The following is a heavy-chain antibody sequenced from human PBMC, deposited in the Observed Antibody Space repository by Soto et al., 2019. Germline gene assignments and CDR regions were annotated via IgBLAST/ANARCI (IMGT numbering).Heavy chain of an antibody. V-gene: IGHV3-74*01. D-gene: IGHD6-13*01. J-gene: IGHJ6*02. CDR1: GFPFSTYW. CDR2: MNSDGSRA. Sequence: PGGSLRLSCTASGFPFSTYWMHWVRRAPGKGLVWVSRMNSDGSRADYADSVKGRFTISRDNAMNTLYLQMNSLRVEDTAVYYCVRDGYPAWVYGVDVWGQGTTVTSP. CDR3: VRDGYPAWVYGVDV.